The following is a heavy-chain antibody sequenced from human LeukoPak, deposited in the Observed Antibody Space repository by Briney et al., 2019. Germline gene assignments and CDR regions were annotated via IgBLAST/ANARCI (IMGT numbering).Heavy chain of an antibody. D-gene: IGHD1-14*01. Sequence: GGSLRLSCVGSGFTFRSHAMSWVRQAPEKGLEFVSGIYENGGTTYYADSVKGRFSISRDNSKNTLYLQVNSLRVEDTAVYYCAKGGLTTPLHYWGQGTLVTVSS. J-gene: IGHJ4*02. CDR3: AKGGLTTPLHY. CDR1: GFTFRSHA. CDR2: IYENGGTT. V-gene: IGHV3-23*01.